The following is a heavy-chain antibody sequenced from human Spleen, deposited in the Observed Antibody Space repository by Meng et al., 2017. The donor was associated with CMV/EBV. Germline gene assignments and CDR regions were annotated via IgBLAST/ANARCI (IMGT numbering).Heavy chain of an antibody. CDR1: GGSFSNYY. CDR3: ARGASSGYYRYDY. Sequence: SETLSLTCAVYGGSFSNYYWTWIRQPPGKGLEWIGEINHSESTNYNPSLKSRVTISVDTSKNQFSLKLSSVTAADTAVYYCARGASSGYYRYDYWGQGTLVTVSS. V-gene: IGHV4-34*01. J-gene: IGHJ4*02. D-gene: IGHD3-22*01. CDR2: INHSEST.